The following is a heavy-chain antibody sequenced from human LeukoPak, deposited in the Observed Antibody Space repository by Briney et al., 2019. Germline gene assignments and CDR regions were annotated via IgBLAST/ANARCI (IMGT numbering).Heavy chain of an antibody. V-gene: IGHV4-59*11. D-gene: IGHD6-13*01. CDR1: GDSITNQY. CDR3: ARLPRIAAAGAYSYHSMDV. Sequence: SETLSLTCTVSGDSITNQYWSWIRQPPGKGLEWIGHGHHSGSTEYTPSLSSRLTLSADTSNNPFSLSLRSVTAADTAVYYCARLPRIAAAGAYSYHSMDVWGQGTTVTVSS. CDR2: GHHSGST. J-gene: IGHJ6*02.